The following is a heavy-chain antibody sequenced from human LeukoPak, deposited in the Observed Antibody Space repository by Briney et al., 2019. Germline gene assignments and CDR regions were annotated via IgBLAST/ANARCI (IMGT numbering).Heavy chain of an antibody. D-gene: IGHD3-16*01. CDR1: GGSISSYY. CDR2: IYTNGIS. CDR3: ARALGGDTDY. Sequence: SETLSLTCTVSGGSISSYYWSWIRQPAGKGLEWIGRIYTNGISNPNPSLKSRVSMSQDTSKNQFSLKVTSVTAADTAVYYCARALGGDTDYWGQGILVTVSS. V-gene: IGHV4-4*07. J-gene: IGHJ4*02.